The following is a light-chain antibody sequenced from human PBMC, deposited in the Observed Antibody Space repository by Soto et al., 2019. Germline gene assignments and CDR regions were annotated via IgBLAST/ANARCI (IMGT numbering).Light chain of an antibody. CDR3: QQDAVSPLT. J-gene: IGKJ4*02. Sequence: EIVLTQSPGTLSLSPGESATLSCRPSQSVGRNYLAWFQHKPDQAPRLLIYDASNSATGVPDRFSGSGSGTDFTLSVTRLEPDDFPVYYCQQDAVSPLTFGGGNTVEIK. V-gene: IGKV3-20*01. CDR1: QSVGRNY. CDR2: DAS.